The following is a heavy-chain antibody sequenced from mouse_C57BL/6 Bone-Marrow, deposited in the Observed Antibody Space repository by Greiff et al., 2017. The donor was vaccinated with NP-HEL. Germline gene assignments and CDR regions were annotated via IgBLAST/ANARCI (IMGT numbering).Heavy chain of an antibody. CDR1: GFTFSNYW. V-gene: IGHV6-3*01. CDR3: TKERWYFDV. Sequence: EVKVEESGGGLVQPGGSMKLSCVASGFTFSNYWMNWVRQSPEKGLEWVAQIRLKSDNYATHYAESVKGRFTISRDDSKSSVYLQMNNLRAEDTGIYYCTKERWYFDVWGTGTTVTVSS. CDR2: IRLKSDNYAT. J-gene: IGHJ1*03.